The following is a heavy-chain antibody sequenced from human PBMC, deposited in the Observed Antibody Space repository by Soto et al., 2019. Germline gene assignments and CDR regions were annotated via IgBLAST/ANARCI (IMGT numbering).Heavy chain of an antibody. J-gene: IGHJ4*02. CDR3: TRDDSGLGIDY. CDR2: IPSDGRDV. D-gene: IGHD1-26*01. Sequence: LRLSCEASGFNFRDFWMHWVRQPPGKGPEWVSNIPSDGRDVSYADSVRGRFTITRDDARNTLYLQMSDLRVEDTAIYYCTRDDSGLGIDYWGQGTQVTVSS. V-gene: IGHV3-74*01. CDR1: GFNFRDFW.